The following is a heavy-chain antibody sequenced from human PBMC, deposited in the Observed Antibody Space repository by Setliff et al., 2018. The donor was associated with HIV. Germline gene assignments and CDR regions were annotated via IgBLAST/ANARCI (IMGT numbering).Heavy chain of an antibody. CDR2: IIPMLGIT. CDR3: ARDRQDYSAGSYIYYFDY. D-gene: IGHD3-10*01. Sequence: SVKVSCKAYGGTFSSYAITWVRQAPGQGLECMGGIIPMLGITNYAQRFQGRLTITADEYTGTAYMELRSLRSDDTAVYYCARDRQDYSAGSYIYYFDYWGQGTLVTVS. V-gene: IGHV1-69*10. J-gene: IGHJ4*02. CDR1: GGTFSSYA.